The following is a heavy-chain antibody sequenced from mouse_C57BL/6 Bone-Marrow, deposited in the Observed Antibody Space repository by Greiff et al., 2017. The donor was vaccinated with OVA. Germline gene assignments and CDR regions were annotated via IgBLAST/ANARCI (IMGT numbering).Heavy chain of an antibody. CDR3: TRSRYYYGSSTGYFDY. J-gene: IGHJ2*01. CDR2: IYPGNSDT. CDR1: GYTFTSYW. Sequence: VQLQQSGTVLARPGASVKMSCKTSGYTFTSYWMHWVKQRPGQGLEWIGAIYPGNSDTSYNQKFKGKAKLTAVTSASTAYMELSSLTNEDSAVYYCTRSRYYYGSSTGYFDYWGQGTTLTVSS. V-gene: IGHV1-5*01. D-gene: IGHD1-1*01.